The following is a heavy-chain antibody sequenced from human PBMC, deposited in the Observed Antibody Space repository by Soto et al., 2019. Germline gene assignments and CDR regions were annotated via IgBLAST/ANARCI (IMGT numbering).Heavy chain of an antibody. CDR2: VYHSGST. V-gene: IGHV4-31*03. J-gene: IGHJ4*03. Sequence: QVQLQESGPGLVKPSQTLSLTCSVSGDSIRGGGHYWNWIRQFPGQGLEWIGYVYHSGSTHYNPSLRGRLTISIDTSKNQFSLRLISVTAADTALYYGARDTGLAPTVWGYWGHGTQVTVSS. CDR1: GDSIRGGGHY. CDR3: ARDTGLAPTVWGY. D-gene: IGHD7-27*01.